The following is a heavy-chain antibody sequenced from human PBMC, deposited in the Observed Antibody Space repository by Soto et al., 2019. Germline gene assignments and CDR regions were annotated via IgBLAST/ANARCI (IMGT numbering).Heavy chain of an antibody. Sequence: GGSLRLSCAASGFTFSSYSMNWVRQAPGKGLEWVSSISSSSSYIYYADSVKGRFTISRDNAKNSLYLQMNSLRAEDTAVYYCGAVRGVIFGFDYWGQGTLVTVSS. CDR3: GAVRGVIFGFDY. V-gene: IGHV3-21*01. CDR2: ISSSSSYI. CDR1: GFTFSSYS. J-gene: IGHJ4*02. D-gene: IGHD3-10*01.